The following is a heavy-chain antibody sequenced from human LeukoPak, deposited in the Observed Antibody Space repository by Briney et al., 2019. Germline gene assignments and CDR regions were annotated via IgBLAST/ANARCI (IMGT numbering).Heavy chain of an antibody. Sequence: PSETLSLTCTVSGYSISSGYYWGWIRQPPGKGLEWIGSIYHSGSTYYNPSLKSRVTISVDTSKKQFSLKLSSVTAADTAVYYCARTTDRYSSGWLDYWGQGTLVTVSS. J-gene: IGHJ4*02. CDR3: ARTTDRYSSGWLDY. D-gene: IGHD6-19*01. V-gene: IGHV4-38-2*02. CDR1: GYSISSGYY. CDR2: IYHSGST.